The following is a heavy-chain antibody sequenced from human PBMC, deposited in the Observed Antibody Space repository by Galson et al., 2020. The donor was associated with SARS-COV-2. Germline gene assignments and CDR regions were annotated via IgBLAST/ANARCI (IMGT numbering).Heavy chain of an antibody. Sequence: SVKVSCKASGGTFSSYAISWVRQAPGQGLEWMGGIIPIFYAQKFQGRVTITADESTSTAYMELSILRSEDTAVYYCARGGYSSGWRNWYFDLWGRGTLVTVSS. CDR1: GGTFSSYA. J-gene: IGHJ2*01. CDR2: IIPIF. D-gene: IGHD6-19*01. CDR3: ARGGYSSGWRNWYFDL. V-gene: IGHV1-69*13.